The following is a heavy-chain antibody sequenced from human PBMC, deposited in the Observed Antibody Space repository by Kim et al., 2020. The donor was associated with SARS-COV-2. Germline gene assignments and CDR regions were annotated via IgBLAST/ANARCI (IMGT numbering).Heavy chain of an antibody. J-gene: IGHJ6*02. D-gene: IGHD4-17*01. CDR3: ARVHGDYVFNGMDV. CDR2: IYYSGST. CDR1: GGSISSYY. Sequence: SETLSLTCTVSGGSISSYYWSWIRQPPGKGLEWIGYIYYSGSTNYNPSLKSRVTISVDTSKNQFSLKLSSVTAADTAVYYCARVHGDYVFNGMDVWGQGT. V-gene: IGHV4-59*01.